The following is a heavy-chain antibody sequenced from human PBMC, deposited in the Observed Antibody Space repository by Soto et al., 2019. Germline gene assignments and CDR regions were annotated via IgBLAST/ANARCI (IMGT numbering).Heavy chain of an antibody. CDR2: ISGSGGST. J-gene: IGHJ4*02. V-gene: IGHV3-23*01. D-gene: IGHD3-10*01. CDR1: GFTFRSYA. Sequence: GGSLRLSCAASGFTFRSYAMSWVRQAPGKGLEWVAAISGSGGSTYYADSVKGRFTISRDNAKNTLYLQMNSLRAEDTVVYYCARDPYYGAIDYWGLGTLVTVSS. CDR3: ARDPYYGAIDY.